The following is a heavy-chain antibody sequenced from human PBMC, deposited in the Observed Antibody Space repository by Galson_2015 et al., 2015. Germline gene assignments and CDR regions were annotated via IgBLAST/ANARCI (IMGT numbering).Heavy chain of an antibody. Sequence: SLRLSCAASGFTFISYGMHWVRQAPGKGLEWVAIISYDGTNKYYVDSVKGRFTISRDNSKKTLYLQMNSLRAEDTAVYYRAKSGGSSWRGYLDLWGRGTLVSVSS. D-gene: IGHD6-13*01. CDR3: AKSGGSSWRGYLDL. CDR2: ISYDGTNK. CDR1: GFTFISYG. J-gene: IGHJ2*01. V-gene: IGHV3-30*18.